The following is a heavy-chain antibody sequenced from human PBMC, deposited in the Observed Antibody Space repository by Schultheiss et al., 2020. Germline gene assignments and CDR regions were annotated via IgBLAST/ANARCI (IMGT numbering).Heavy chain of an antibody. CDR1: GYTFTGYY. CDR3: ARSRATIFGVVNNWFDP. J-gene: IGHJ5*02. Sequence: ASVKVSCKASGYTFTGYYMHWVRQAPGQGLEWMGWINPNSGGTNYAQKFQGRVTMTRDTSISTAYMELSRLRSDDTAVYYCARSRATIFGVVNNWFDPWGQGTLVTVSS. D-gene: IGHD3-3*01. CDR2: INPNSGGT. V-gene: IGHV1-2*02.